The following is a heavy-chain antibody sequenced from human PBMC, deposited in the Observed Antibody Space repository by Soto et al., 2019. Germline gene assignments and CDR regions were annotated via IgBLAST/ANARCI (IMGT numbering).Heavy chain of an antibody. V-gene: IGHV1-2*02. J-gene: IGHJ3*02. CDR2: INAYSGGT. CDR3: ARVSITMIVVVPPGAFDI. D-gene: IGHD3-22*01. Sequence: EXSVKVSCKASGYTFTGYYMHWVRQAPGQGLEWMGWINAYSGGTNYAQKLQGRVTMTRDTSTSTAYMELRSLRSDDTAVYYCARVSITMIVVVPPGAFDIWGQGTMVTVSS. CDR1: GYTFTGYY.